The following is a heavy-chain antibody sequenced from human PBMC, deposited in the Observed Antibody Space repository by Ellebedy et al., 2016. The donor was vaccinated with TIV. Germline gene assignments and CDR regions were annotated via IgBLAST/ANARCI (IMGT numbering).Heavy chain of an antibody. Sequence: GESLKISCAASGFTVTTNYMNWVRQAPGKGLEWVSSITESGGNTYYADSVKGRFTISRDNSKDTLFLQMKSLRAEDTAIYFCARDPVGVGPAFDDWGQGTMVTVSS. CDR3: ARDPVGVGPAFDD. CDR1: GFTVTTNY. J-gene: IGHJ3*01. V-gene: IGHV3-53*01. CDR2: ITESGGNT. D-gene: IGHD4-23*01.